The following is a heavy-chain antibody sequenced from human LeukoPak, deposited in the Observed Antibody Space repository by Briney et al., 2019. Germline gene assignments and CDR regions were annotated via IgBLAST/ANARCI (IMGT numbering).Heavy chain of an antibody. CDR2: IYTSGST. CDR3: ARFYSASNYGGYYYMDV. V-gene: IGHV4-61*02. J-gene: IGHJ6*03. D-gene: IGHD4-11*01. Sequence: PSETLSLTCTVSGGSISSGNYYWSWIRQPAGKGLEWIGRIYTSGSTHYNPSLKSRVTMSVDTSKNQFSLRLSSVTAADTAVYYCARFYSASNYGGYYYMDVWGKGTTVTVSS. CDR1: GGSISSGNYY.